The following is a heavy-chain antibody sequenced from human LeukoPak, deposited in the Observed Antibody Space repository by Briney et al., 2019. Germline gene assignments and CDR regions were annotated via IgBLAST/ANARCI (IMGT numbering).Heavy chain of an antibody. CDR1: GFNFSSYG. CDR2: VSGSGRDT. J-gene: IGHJ4*02. Sequence: GGSQRLSCAASGFNFSSYGMAWIRQAPGKGLEWVSIVSGSGRDTYYADSVKGRFTISRDKSKNTLYLQMNSLRAEDTAVYYCAKGQISRSDRFDYWGQGTLVTVSS. D-gene: IGHD3-3*02. V-gene: IGHV3-23*01. CDR3: AKGQISRSDRFDY.